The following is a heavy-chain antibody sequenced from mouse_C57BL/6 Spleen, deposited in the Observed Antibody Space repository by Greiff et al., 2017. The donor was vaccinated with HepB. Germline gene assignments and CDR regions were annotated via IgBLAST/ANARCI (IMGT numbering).Heavy chain of an antibody. J-gene: IGHJ2*01. CDR3: ARGGSSLLYYFDY. CDR2: IYPGSGNT. D-gene: IGHD1-1*01. V-gene: IGHV1-76*01. Sequence: QVHVKQSGAELVRPGASVKLSCKASGYTFTDYYINWVKQRPGQGLEWIARIYPGSGNTYYNEKFKGKATLTAEKSSSTAYMQLSSLTSEDSAVYFWARGGSSLLYYFDYWGQGTTLTVSS. CDR1: GYTFTDYY.